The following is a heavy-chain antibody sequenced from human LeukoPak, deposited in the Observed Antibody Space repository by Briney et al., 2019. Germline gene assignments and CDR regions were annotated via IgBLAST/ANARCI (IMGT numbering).Heavy chain of an antibody. CDR3: ARDLYYDSSGPPDY. CDR2: ISGSGGST. CDR1: GFTFSSYA. D-gene: IGHD3-22*01. Sequence: GGSLRLSCAASGFTFSSYAMSWVRQAPGKGLEWVSAISGSGGSTYYADSVKGRFTISRDNSKNTLYLQMNSLRAEDTAVYYCARDLYYDSSGPPDYWGQGTLVTVSS. J-gene: IGHJ4*02. V-gene: IGHV3-23*01.